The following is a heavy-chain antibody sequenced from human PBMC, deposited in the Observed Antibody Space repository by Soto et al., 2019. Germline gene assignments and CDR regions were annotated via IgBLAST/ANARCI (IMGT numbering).Heavy chain of an antibody. J-gene: IGHJ6*02. CDR3: ARDFYYGAGSYYYEYYYGIDV. CDR2: INPNGGST. Sequence: SSVKVSCKASGYTFTSYYMHWVRQAPGQGLEWMGIINPNGGSTSYAQKFQGRVTMTRDTSTSTVYMELSSLRSEDTAVYYCARDFYYGAGSYYYEYYYGIDVWGQGTTVTVSS. CDR1: GYTFTSYY. V-gene: IGHV1-46*03. D-gene: IGHD3-10*01.